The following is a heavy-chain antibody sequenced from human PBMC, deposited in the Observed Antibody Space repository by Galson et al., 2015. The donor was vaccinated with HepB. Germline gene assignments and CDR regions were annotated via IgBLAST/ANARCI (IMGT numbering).Heavy chain of an antibody. CDR2: MSSSGTDI. Sequence: SLRLSCAVSGFTSSRYHMNWARQAPGKGLEWVSFMSSSGTDIRYADSVEGRFTISRDSAKNSLSLQMNSLRAEDTAGYYCARQGPRGDLDHWGQGTLVTVSS. D-gene: IGHD3-10*01. J-gene: IGHJ4*02. CDR3: ARQGPRGDLDH. CDR1: GFTSSRYH. V-gene: IGHV3-21*01.